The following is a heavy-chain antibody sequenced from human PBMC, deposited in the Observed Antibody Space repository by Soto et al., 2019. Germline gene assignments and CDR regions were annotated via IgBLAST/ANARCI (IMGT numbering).Heavy chain of an antibody. J-gene: IGHJ4*02. D-gene: IGHD3-22*01. CDR1: GFSLRTSGVG. CDR3: AHTYETSWRNFGY. V-gene: IGHV2-5*02. CDR2: IYWDNEK. Sequence: QITLKESGPTLVKPTQTLTLTCTFSGFSLRTSGVGVGWIRQPPGKALEWLALIYWDNEKRYSPSLRSRLPISKDTSKNQVVLTVANVDPVDTATYYCAHTYETSWRNFGYWAQGILVTVSS.